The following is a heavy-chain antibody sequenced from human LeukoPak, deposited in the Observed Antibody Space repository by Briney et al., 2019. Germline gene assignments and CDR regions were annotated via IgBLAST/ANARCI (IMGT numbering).Heavy chain of an antibody. CDR3: ATEPSRSYSFDHLDF. Sequence: SVKVSCKTSGGTFNNYAISWVKQAPGQGLEWMGRVVPMFGIRNYPQTFRGRVNITADKATNTVYMELRSLRAEDTAIYYCATEPSRSYSFDHLDFWGLGTPVTVSS. CDR2: VVPMFGIR. CDR1: GGTFNNYA. V-gene: IGHV1-69*04. D-gene: IGHD5-12*01. J-gene: IGHJ4*02.